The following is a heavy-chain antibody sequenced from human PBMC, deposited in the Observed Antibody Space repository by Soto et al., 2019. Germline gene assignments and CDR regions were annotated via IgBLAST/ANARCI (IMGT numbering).Heavy chain of an antibody. J-gene: IGHJ4*02. CDR1: GFTFSSYA. D-gene: IGHD6-19*01. V-gene: IGHV3-23*01. Sequence: EVQLLESGGGLVQPGGSLRLSCAASGFTFSSYAMSWVRQAPGKGLEWVSAISGSGGSTYYADSVKGRFTISRHNSKNTLYLQMNSLRAEDTAVYYCAKLHPNRPIRYSSGLKFDYWGQGTLVTVSS. CDR2: ISGSGGST. CDR3: AKLHPNRPIRYSSGLKFDY.